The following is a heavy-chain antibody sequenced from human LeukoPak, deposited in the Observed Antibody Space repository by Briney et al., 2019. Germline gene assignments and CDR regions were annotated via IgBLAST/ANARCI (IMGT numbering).Heavy chain of an antibody. D-gene: IGHD1-26*01. V-gene: IGHV3-48*01. J-gene: IGHJ4*02. CDR2: ISSGSGTI. CDR1: GFTFSTYS. Sequence: GGSLRLSCAASGFTFSTYSMNWVRQAPGKGLEWFSYISSGSGTIYYADSVKGRFTISRDNAKNSLYLQMNSLRAEDTAVYYCARGSGTYSLGFDYWGQGTLVTVSS. CDR3: ARGSGTYSLGFDY.